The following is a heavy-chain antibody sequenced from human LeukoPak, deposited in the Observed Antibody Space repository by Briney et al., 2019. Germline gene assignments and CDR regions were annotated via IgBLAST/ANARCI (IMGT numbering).Heavy chain of an antibody. CDR2: ILYDGSKK. J-gene: IGHJ4*02. Sequence: GGSLRLSCAASEFTSSNYAMHWVRQAPGKGLEWVAVILYDGSKKYYADSVKGRFTISRDNSKNTLYLQMNSLRAEDTAVYYCARDFAGSSGWYGDYWGQGTLVTVSS. CDR3: ARDFAGSSGWYGDY. V-gene: IGHV3-30-3*01. CDR1: EFTSSNYA. D-gene: IGHD6-19*01.